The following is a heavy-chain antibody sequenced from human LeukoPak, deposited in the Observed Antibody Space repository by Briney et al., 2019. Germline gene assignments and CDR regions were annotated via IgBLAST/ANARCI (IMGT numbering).Heavy chain of an antibody. Sequence: GGSLRLSCAASGFTFSSYSINWVRQAPGKGLEWVSYISSSTSNIYYADSVKGRFTISGDNAKSSLYLQMNSLRAEDTAVYYRAKDPTHYDILTGYYDYWGQGTLVTVSS. D-gene: IGHD3-9*01. CDR2: ISSSTSNI. V-gene: IGHV3-48*01. J-gene: IGHJ4*02. CDR3: AKDPTHYDILTGYYDY. CDR1: GFTFSSYS.